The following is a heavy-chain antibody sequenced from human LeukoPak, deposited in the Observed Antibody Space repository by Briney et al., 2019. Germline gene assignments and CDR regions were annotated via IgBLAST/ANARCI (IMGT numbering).Heavy chain of an antibody. Sequence: GGSLRLSCAASGFSISTYWMTWVRQAPGKGLEWVANIKQDGSEEYYVDSVKGRFTVSRDNAKNSLYLQMNSLRAEDTAVYYCAKHGELLWFGELLPDYWGQGTLVTVSS. V-gene: IGHV3-7*01. CDR3: AKHGELLWFGELLPDY. CDR2: IKQDGSEE. D-gene: IGHD3-10*01. CDR1: GFSISTYW. J-gene: IGHJ4*02.